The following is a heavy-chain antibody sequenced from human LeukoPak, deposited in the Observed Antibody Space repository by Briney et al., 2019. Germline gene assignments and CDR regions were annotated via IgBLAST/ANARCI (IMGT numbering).Heavy chain of an antibody. J-gene: IGHJ5*02. CDR3: ARLELRGYWFDP. CDR2: INPNSGGT. V-gene: IGHV1-2*02. D-gene: IGHD1-7*01. CDR1: GGTFSNYA. Sequence: GASVKVSCKASGGTFSNYAISWVRQAPGQGLEWMGWINPNSGGTNYAQKFQGRVTMTRDTSISTAYMELSRLRSEDTAVYYCARLELRGYWFDPWGQGTLVTVSS.